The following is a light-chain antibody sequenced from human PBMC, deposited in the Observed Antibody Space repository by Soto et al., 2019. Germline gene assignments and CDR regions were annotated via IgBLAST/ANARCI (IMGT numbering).Light chain of an antibody. CDR2: GAS. V-gene: IGKV3-20*01. J-gene: IGKJ2*01. CDR3: QQDGRSPPYT. CDR1: QSVSSTY. Sequence: EIVLTQSPGTLSLSPGERATLSCRASQSVSSTYLAWYQQKPGQAPRLLIYGASSRATGIPDRFSGSGSGTDFPLTISKLEPEDFAVYYSQQDGRSPPYTFGQRTKLEIK.